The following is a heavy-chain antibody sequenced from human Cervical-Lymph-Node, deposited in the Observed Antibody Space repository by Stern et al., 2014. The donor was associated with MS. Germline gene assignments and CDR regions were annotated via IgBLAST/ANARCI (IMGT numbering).Heavy chain of an antibody. CDR3: VRRGGIKYFDY. D-gene: IGHD2-21*01. CDR2: LSSNSTYI. Sequence: EVQLVQSGGGLVKPGGSLRLSCEASGFSFSDYSMNWVRPAPGKGLEWVSSLSSNSTYIFYADTVNGRFTISRDNAQNSLFLQMHSLRAEDTAVYYCVRRGGIKYFDYWGQGTLVTVSS. V-gene: IGHV3-21*01. J-gene: IGHJ4*02. CDR1: GFSFSDYS.